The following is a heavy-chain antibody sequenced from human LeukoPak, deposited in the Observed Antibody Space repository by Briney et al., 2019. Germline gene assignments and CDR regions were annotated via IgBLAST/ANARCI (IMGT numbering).Heavy chain of an antibody. CDR3: ARDRNLWFGEQPIDY. CDR1: GGTFSSYA. V-gene: IGHV1-69*04. CDR2: IIPILGIA. J-gene: IGHJ4*02. Sequence: AASVKVSCKASGGTFSSYAISWVRQAPGQGLEWMGRIIPILGIANYAQKFQGRVTITADKSTSTAYMELSSLRSEDTAVYYCARDRNLWFGEQPIDYWGQGTLVTVSS. D-gene: IGHD3-10*01.